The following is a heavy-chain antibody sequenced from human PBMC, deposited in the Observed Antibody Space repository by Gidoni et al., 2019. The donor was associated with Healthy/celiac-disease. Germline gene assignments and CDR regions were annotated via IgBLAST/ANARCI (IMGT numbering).Heavy chain of an antibody. CDR3: ARSNFDDSSGYYGFRTWFDP. V-gene: IGHV3-21*01. D-gene: IGHD3-22*01. CDR1: GFTFSSYS. J-gene: IGHJ5*02. CDR2: ISSSSSYI. Sequence: EVQLVESGGGLVKPGGSLRLSCAASGFTFSSYSMNWVRQAPGKGLEWVSSISSSSSYIYYADSVKGRFTISRDNAKNSLYLQMNSLRAEDTAVYYCARSNFDDSSGYYGFRTWFDPWGQGTLVTVSS.